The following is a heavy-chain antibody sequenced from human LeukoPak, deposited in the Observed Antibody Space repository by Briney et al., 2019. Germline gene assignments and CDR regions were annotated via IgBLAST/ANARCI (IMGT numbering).Heavy chain of an antibody. CDR1: GFTFSSYG. V-gene: IGHV3-30*02. CDR2: IRYDGSNK. D-gene: IGHD6-13*01. J-gene: IGHJ5*02. Sequence: GGSLRLSCAASGFTFSSYGMHWVRQAPGKGLEWVAFIRYDGSNKYYADSVKGRFTISRDNSKNTLYLQMNSLRAEDTAVYYCARDRTSVIAAAGNWFDPWGQGTLVTVSS. CDR3: ARDRTSVIAAAGNWFDP.